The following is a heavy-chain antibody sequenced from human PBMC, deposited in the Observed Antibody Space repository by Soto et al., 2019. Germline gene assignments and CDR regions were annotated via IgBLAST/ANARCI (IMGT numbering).Heavy chain of an antibody. CDR3: ARREITMVRGGPFDY. CDR1: GGSVSSGSYY. Sequence: SETLSLTCTVSGGSVSSGSYYWSWIRQPPGKGLEWIGYIYYSGSTNYNPSLKSRVTISVDTSKNQFSLKLSSVTAADTAVYYCARREITMVRGGPFDYWGQGTLVTVSS. V-gene: IGHV4-61*01. CDR2: IYYSGST. D-gene: IGHD3-10*01. J-gene: IGHJ4*02.